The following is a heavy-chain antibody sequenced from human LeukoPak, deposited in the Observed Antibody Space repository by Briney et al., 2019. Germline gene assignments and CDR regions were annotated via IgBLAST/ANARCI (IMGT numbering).Heavy chain of an antibody. Sequence: SETLSLTCTVSGGSISSSTDYWGWIRQPPGKGLEWIGSIYYSGSTYYNPSLKSRVTMSVDTPKNQFSLKMSSVTAADTAAYYCARTPEVVGWFDPWGQGTLVTVSS. CDR3: ARTPEVVGWFDP. J-gene: IGHJ5*02. CDR2: IYYSGST. V-gene: IGHV4-39*01. CDR1: GGSISSSTDY.